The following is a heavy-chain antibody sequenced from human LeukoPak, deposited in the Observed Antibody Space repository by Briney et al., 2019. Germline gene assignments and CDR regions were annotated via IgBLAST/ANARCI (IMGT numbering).Heavy chain of an antibody. J-gene: IGHJ5*02. Sequence: ASVKVSCKASGGTFSSYAISWVRQAPGQGLEWMGGIIPILGTANYAQKFQGRVTITRNTSISTAYMELSSLRSEDTAVYYCARTPRLVVTAISWFDPWGQGTLVTVSS. CDR1: GGTFSSYA. D-gene: IGHD2-21*02. V-gene: IGHV1-69*10. CDR2: IIPILGTA. CDR3: ARTPRLVVTAISWFDP.